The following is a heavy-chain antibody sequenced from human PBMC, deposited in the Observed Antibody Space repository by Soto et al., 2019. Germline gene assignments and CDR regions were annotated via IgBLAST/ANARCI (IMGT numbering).Heavy chain of an antibody. J-gene: IGHJ3*02. CDR2: IYYSGST. V-gene: IGHV4-39*01. D-gene: IGHD3-3*01. CDR3: ARRPSITIFGVRAFDI. Sequence: QLQLQESGPGLVKPSETLSLTCTVSGGSISSSSYYWGWIRQPPGKGLEWIGSIYYSGSTYYNPSLKSRVTISVDTSKNQFSLKLSSVTAADTAVYYCARRPSITIFGVRAFDIWGQGTMVTVSS. CDR1: GGSISSSSYY.